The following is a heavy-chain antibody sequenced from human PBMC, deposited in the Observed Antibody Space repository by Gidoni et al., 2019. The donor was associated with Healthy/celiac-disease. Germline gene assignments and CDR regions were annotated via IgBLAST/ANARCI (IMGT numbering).Heavy chain of an antibody. Sequence: QLQLQESGPGLVKPSETLSLTCTVSGGPISSSSYYWGWIRQPPGKVLEWIGSIYYSGSNYYNPSLKSRVTISVDTSKNQFSLKLSSVTAADTAVYYCARWVEDCGGDCYFDYWGQGTLVTVSS. V-gene: IGHV4-39*01. CDR1: GGPISSSSYY. CDR3: ARWVEDCGGDCYFDY. D-gene: IGHD2-21*02. J-gene: IGHJ4*02. CDR2: IYYSGSN.